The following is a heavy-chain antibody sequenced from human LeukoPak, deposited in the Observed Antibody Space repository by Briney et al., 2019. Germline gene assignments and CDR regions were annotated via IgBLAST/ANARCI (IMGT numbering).Heavy chain of an antibody. Sequence: GESLKISCKGSGYRFSTYWIGWVRQMPGKGLEWMGIIYPGDSETRYSPSFQGQVTISADKSIDTVYLQWSTLKASDIAIYYCASPAGITSNDPFDIWGQGTMVTVSS. CDR1: GYRFSTYW. V-gene: IGHV5-51*01. CDR2: IYPGDSET. CDR3: ASPAGITSNDPFDI. J-gene: IGHJ3*02. D-gene: IGHD1-14*01.